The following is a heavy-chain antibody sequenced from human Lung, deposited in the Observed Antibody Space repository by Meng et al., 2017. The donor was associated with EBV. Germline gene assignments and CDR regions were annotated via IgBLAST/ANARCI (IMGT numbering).Heavy chain of an antibody. CDR3: ARRVRMSVHNWFDP. V-gene: IGHV4-39*01. Sequence: HLALQESGPGLVKPSETLSLTCTVSGGSISSRGDYWGWIRQSPGKGLEWIGEIYYSGNTHYNPSLKNRVNIFVDTSKNQFSLNLTSVTAADTGLYFCARRVRMSVHNWFDPWGQGTLVTVSS. CDR2: IYYSGNT. J-gene: IGHJ5*02. D-gene: IGHD4-17*01. CDR1: GGSISSRGDY.